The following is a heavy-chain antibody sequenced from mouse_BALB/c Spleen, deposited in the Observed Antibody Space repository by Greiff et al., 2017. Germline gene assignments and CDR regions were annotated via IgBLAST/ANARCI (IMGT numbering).Heavy chain of an antibody. V-gene: IGHV5-17*02. CDR3: ARGDYRYPFAY. CDR1: GFTFSSFG. J-gene: IGHJ3*01. Sequence: EVMLVESGGGLVQPGGSRKLSCAASGFTFSSFGMHWVRQAPEKGLEWVAYISSGSSTIYYADTVKGRFTISRDNPKNTLFLQMTSLRSEDTAMYYCARGDYRYPFAYWGQGTLVTVSA. D-gene: IGHD2-14*01. CDR2: ISSGSSTI.